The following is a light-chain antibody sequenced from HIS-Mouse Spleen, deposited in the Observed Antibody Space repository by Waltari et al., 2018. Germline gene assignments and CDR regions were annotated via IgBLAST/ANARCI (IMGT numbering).Light chain of an antibody. J-gene: IGLJ2*01. V-gene: IGLV3-21*03. Sequence: SYVLTQPPSVSVAPGKTARITCGGNNIGSKSVHWYQQKPGQAPVLVVYDDSDRPSGIPGRFAGSNAGNTATLTSSRGEAGDEADYYCQVWDSSSDHVVFGGGTKLTVL. CDR2: DDS. CDR3: QVWDSSSDHVV. CDR1: NIGSKS.